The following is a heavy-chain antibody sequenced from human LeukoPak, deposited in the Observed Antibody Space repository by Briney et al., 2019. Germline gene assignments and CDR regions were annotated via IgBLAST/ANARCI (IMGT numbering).Heavy chain of an antibody. J-gene: IGHJ4*02. CDR1: GFTVSTDN. V-gene: IGHV3-66*02. D-gene: IGHD3-10*01. CDR3: TKRSRGYYDY. CDR2: IYSGNDGT. Sequence: LAGGSLRLSCAASGFTVSTDNMSWVRQVPGKGLEWVSVIYSGNDGTNYADSVRCRFTIPRDDSKNMVYLQMNNLRLEDAAVYYCTKRSRGYYDYWGQGTLVTVSS.